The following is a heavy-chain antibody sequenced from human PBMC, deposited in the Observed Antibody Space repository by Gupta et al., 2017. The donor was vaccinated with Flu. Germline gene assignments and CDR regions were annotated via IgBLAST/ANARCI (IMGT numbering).Heavy chain of an antibody. CDR1: GFTFSSYA. Sequence: EVQLLESGGGLVQPGGSLRLSCAASGFTFSSYAMSWVRQAHGKGLEWVSAISGSGGSTYYADSVKGRFTISRDNSKNTLYLQMNSLRAEDTAVYYCAKALGYSSGAFDIWGQGTMVTVSS. CDR3: AKALGYSSGAFDI. CDR2: ISGSGGST. J-gene: IGHJ3*02. D-gene: IGHD1-1*01. V-gene: IGHV3-23*01.